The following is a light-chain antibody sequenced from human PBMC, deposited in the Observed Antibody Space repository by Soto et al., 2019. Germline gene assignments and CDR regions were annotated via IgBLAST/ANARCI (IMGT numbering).Light chain of an antibody. CDR1: SSDVGGSGL. CDR2: GGF. J-gene: IGLJ2*01. Sequence: QSALTQPASLSGSPGQSITISCTGTSSDVGGSGLVSWYQFHPGKAPKLLIFGGFKRPSGISNRFSGSKSGSTASLTISGLQAEDEADYYCCSYAGRSTWDVVFGGGTKLTVL. CDR3: CSYAGRSTWDVV. V-gene: IGLV2-23*01.